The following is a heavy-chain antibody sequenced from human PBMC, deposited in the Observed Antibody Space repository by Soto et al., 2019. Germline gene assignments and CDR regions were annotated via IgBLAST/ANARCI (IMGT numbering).Heavy chain of an antibody. D-gene: IGHD3-16*02. J-gene: IGHJ4*02. CDR3: ARPHYDYIWGSYRGGDYFDY. CDR1: GGSISSSSYY. V-gene: IGHV4-39*01. Sequence: QLRLQESGPGLVKPSETLSLTCTVSGGSISSSSYYWGWIRQPPGKGLEWNGSIYYSGSTYYNPSLRSRVTISVDTSKNQFSLKLSSVTAADTAVYYCARPHYDYIWGSYRGGDYFDYWGQGTLVTVSS. CDR2: IYYSGST.